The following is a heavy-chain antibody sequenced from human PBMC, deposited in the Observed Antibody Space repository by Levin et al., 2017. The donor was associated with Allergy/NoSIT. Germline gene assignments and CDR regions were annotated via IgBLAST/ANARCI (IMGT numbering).Heavy chain of an antibody. V-gene: IGHV3-21*01. CDR3: ARDRTGAHDLPYYYGMDV. D-gene: IGHD2-21*02. CDR1: GFTFSTYN. CDR2: ISSSRSYI. Sequence: ETLSLTCAASGFTFSTYNMNWVRQAPGKGLEWVSSISSSRSYIYYADSLKGRFTISRDNAKNSLYLQMNSLRAEDTAVYYCARDRTGAHDLPYYYGMDVWGQGTTVTVSS. J-gene: IGHJ6*02.